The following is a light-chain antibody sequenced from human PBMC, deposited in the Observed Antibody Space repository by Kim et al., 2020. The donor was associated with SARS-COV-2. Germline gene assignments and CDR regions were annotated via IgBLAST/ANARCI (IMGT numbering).Light chain of an antibody. Sequence: SVGDRVTITGRAGQSIRTSLAWYQQRPGKVPKLLIYDASSWGSGVPSRFRGSGSGTEFTLTISSLQPDDFGNYYCQQYDSYSPWPFGQGTKVDIK. CDR2: DAS. CDR1: QSIRTS. V-gene: IGKV1-5*01. J-gene: IGKJ1*01. CDR3: QQYDSYSPWP.